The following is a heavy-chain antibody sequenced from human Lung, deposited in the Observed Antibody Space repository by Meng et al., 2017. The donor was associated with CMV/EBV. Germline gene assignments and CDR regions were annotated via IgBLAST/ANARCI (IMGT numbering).Heavy chain of an antibody. V-gene: IGHV3-33*03. D-gene: IGHD1-1*01. CDR3: AKGNGMVDS. J-gene: IGHJ4*02. CDR1: GFSLTTYA. Sequence: LSCEACGFSLTTYAMQWGRQAPGRGLEWVEIVWFDGSKESYVNSVKGRFTVSRDISKNTVYLQMNSLRAEDTAVYYCAKGNGMVDSWGQGTLVTVSS. CDR2: VWFDGSKE.